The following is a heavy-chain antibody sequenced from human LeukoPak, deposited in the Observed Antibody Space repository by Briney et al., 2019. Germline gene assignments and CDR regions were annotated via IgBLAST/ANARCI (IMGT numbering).Heavy chain of an antibody. CDR1: GFTFSNYG. J-gene: IGHJ6*03. D-gene: IGHD3-22*01. CDR2: IRYDGSDK. Sequence: GGSLRLSCAASGFTFSNYGMHWVRQAPGKGLEWVAFIRYDGSDKYYADSVRGRFTISRDNSKNTLYLQMNSLRVEDTALYYCAKGLVLNNYYMDVWGKGTTVTVSS. V-gene: IGHV3-30*02. CDR3: AKGLVLNNYYMDV.